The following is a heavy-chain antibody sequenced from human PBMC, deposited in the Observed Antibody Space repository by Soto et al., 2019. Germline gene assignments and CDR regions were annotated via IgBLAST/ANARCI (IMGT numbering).Heavy chain of an antibody. CDR2: ISSSSSTI. J-gene: IGHJ4*02. CDR1: GFTFSSYS. CDR3: ARDCTGPSCNRPGYFDY. V-gene: IGHV3-48*02. D-gene: IGHD2-2*01. Sequence: GGSLRLSCAASGFTFSSYSMNWVRQAPGKGLEWVSYISSSSSTIYYADSVKGRFTISRDNAKNSLYLQMNSLRDEDTAVYYCARDCTGPSCNRPGYFDYWGQGTLVTVSS.